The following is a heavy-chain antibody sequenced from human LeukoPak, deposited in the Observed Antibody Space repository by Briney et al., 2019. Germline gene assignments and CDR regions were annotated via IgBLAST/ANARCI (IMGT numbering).Heavy chain of an antibody. Sequence: GGSLRLSCSASGFTFSIYAMSWVRQAPGRGREWVSTISGSGGSTYYADSVKGRFTISRDNSKNTLYLQMNSLRAEDTAVYYCAKGSGLTGTFFDYWGQGTLVTVSS. CDR2: ISGSGGST. CDR1: GFTFSIYA. D-gene: IGHD7-27*01. J-gene: IGHJ4*02. CDR3: AKGSGLTGTFFDY. V-gene: IGHV3-23*01.